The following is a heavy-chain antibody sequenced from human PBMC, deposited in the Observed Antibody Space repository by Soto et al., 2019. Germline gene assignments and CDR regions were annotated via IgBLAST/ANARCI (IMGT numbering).Heavy chain of an antibody. CDR3: ARARGSSGYPGSFDI. V-gene: IGHV4-39*01. J-gene: IGHJ3*02. Sequence: SETLSLTCTVSGGSISSGVYYWSWIRQHPGKGLEWIGYIYYSGSTYYNPSLKSRVTISVDTSKNQFSLKLSSVTAADTAVYYCARARGSSGYPGSFDIWGQGTMVT. CDR1: GGSISSGVYY. D-gene: IGHD3-22*01. CDR2: IYYSGST.